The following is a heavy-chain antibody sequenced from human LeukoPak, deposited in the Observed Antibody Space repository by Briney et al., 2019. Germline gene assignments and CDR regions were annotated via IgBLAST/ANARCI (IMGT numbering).Heavy chain of an antibody. D-gene: IGHD2-15*01. Sequence: PSETLSLTCTVSGGSISNYYWSWIRQPPGKGLEWIGYIYYSGSTSYNPSLKSRVTISVDTSKNQFSLRLSSVTAADTAVYFCARYCSGVSCYSRALDYWGQGTLVIVSS. J-gene: IGHJ4*02. CDR3: ARYCSGVSCYSRALDY. V-gene: IGHV4-59*01. CDR2: IYYSGST. CDR1: GGSISNYY.